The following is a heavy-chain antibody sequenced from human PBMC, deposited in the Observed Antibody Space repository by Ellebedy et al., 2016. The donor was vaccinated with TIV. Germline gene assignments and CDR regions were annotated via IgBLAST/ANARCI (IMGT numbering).Heavy chain of an antibody. V-gene: IGHV3-74*01. D-gene: IGHD2-21*02. CDR3: ATDRNRVRDI. J-gene: IGHJ4*02. Sequence: GGSLRLSXAASGLTLSDYWMHWVRQAPGKGLVWVSRITSDGSITTYADSVKGRFTISRDNAKNTLFLQMNSLRAEDSGIYYCATDRNRVRDIWGQGTLVTVSS. CDR2: ITSDGSIT. CDR1: GLTLSDYW.